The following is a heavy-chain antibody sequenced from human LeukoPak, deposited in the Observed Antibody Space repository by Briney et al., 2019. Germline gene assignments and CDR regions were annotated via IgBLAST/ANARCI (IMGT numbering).Heavy chain of an antibody. V-gene: IGHV3-11*04. Sequence: PGGSLRLSCAASGFTFSDYYMSWIRQAPGKGLEWVSYISSSGSTIYYADSVKGRFTISRDNAKNSLYLQMNSLRAEDTAVYYCAKVGCSSTNCYHFYYYYMDVWGKGTTVTISS. CDR3: AKVGCSSTNCYHFYYYYMDV. CDR2: ISSSGSTI. J-gene: IGHJ6*03. D-gene: IGHD2-2*01. CDR1: GFTFSDYY.